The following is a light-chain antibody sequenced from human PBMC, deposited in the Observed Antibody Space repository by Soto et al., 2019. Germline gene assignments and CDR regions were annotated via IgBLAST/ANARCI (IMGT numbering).Light chain of an antibody. Sequence: AIQMTQSPSSLSASVGDRVTITCRASQDIKNDLGWYQQKPGREPKLLMYSASTLHTEVPPSFSGSGSGSDFTVTISRLPPEYFATYFCLSDYSYPYTFGHGTKLEIK. CDR1: QDIKND. CDR2: SAS. J-gene: IGKJ2*01. CDR3: LSDYSYPYT. V-gene: IGKV1-6*01.